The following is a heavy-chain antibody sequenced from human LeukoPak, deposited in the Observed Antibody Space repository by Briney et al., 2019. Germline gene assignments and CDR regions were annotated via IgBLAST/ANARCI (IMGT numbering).Heavy chain of an antibody. CDR1: GGSISSSSYY. V-gene: IGHV4-39*01. J-gene: IGHJ4*02. CDR2: IYYSGST. CDR3: ARLLLHIDY. Sequence: SETLSLTCTVSGGSISSSSYYWGWIRQPPGKGLEWIGSIYYSGSTYYNPSLKSRVTISVDTSKNQFSLKLSPVTAADTAVYYCARLLLHIDYWGQGTLVTVSS. D-gene: IGHD1-26*01.